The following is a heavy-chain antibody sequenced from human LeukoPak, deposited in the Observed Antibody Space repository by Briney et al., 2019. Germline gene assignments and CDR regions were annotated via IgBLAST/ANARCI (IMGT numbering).Heavy chain of an antibody. D-gene: IGHD3-3*01. CDR2: MNPNSGNT. J-gene: IGHJ6*03. CDR3: ARGTYYDFWSGSVYYYYYMDV. CDR1: GYTFTSYD. V-gene: IGHV1-8*01. Sequence: ASVKVSCKASGYTFTSYDINWVRQATRQGLEWMGWMNPNSGNTGYAQKFQGRVTMTRNTSISTAYMELSSLRSEDTAVYYCARGTYYDFWSGSVYYYYYMDVWGKGTTVTVSS.